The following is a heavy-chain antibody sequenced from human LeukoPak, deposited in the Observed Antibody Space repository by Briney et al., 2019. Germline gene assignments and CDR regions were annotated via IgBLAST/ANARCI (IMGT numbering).Heavy chain of an antibody. V-gene: IGHV6-1*01. CDR3: ARGHYDSRGYFGGMDV. CDR1: GDSVSSNSAA. CDR2: TYYRSKWYN. J-gene: IGHJ6*02. D-gene: IGHD3-22*01. Sequence: SQTLSLTCAISGDSVSSNSAAWHCIRQSPSRGLEWLGRTYYRSKWYNDYAASVKSRITINPETSKNQFSLQLNSVTPEDTAVYYCARGHYDSRGYFGGMDVWGQGTTVTVSS.